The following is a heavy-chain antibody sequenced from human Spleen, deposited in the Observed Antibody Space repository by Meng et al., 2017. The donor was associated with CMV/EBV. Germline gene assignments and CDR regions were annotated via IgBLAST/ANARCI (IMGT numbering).Heavy chain of an antibody. CDR2: IYYSGST. D-gene: IGHD2-15*01. V-gene: IGHV4-30-4*06. Sequence: SGDYYWSWIRQHPGKGLEWIGYIYYSGSTYYNPSLKSRVTISVDTSKNQFSLKLSSVTAADTAVYYCAREHIGYCSGGSCRNWFDPWGQGTLVTVSS. CDR1: SGDYY. CDR3: AREHIGYCSGGSCRNWFDP. J-gene: IGHJ5*02.